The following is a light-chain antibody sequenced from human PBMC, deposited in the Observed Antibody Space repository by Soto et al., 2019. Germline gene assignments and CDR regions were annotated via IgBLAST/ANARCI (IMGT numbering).Light chain of an antibody. CDR3: QSYDSSLSGSV. CDR2: GNN. CDR1: SSNIGAGYD. Sequence: QSVLTQPPSVSGAPGQRVTISCTGSSSNIGAGYDVHWYQQLPGTAPKLLIYGNNNRTSGVPDRFSGSKSGTSASLVITGLQAEDEADYYCQSYDSSLSGSVFGGGTKVTVL. J-gene: IGLJ3*02. V-gene: IGLV1-40*01.